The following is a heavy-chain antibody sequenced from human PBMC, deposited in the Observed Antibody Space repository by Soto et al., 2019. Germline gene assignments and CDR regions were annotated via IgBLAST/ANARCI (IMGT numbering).Heavy chain of an antibody. V-gene: IGHV4-59*01. Sequence: QLQLQESGPGLVKPSETLSLTCTVSGGSISHYHWNWIRQAPGTGMGWIGYIFYNSSTHYNPSLTSRVTISVDMSKIRLSLTLTSVTAADAAVYYCAGSFYPWGQGTLVTVSS. J-gene: IGHJ5*02. CDR2: IFYNSST. CDR1: GGSISHYH. CDR3: AGSFYP.